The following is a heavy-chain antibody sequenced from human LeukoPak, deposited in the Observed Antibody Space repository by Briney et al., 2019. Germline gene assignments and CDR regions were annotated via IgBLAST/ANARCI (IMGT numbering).Heavy chain of an antibody. Sequence: GGSLRLSCAASGFTFSSYSMNWVRQAPGKGLEWVSYISSSSSTIYYADSVKGRFTISRDNAKNSLSLQMNSLRAEDTAVYYCARGRLTGTDLSWGQGTMVTVSS. V-gene: IGHV3-48*01. CDR1: GFTFSSYS. D-gene: IGHD1-20*01. CDR3: ARGRLTGTDLS. J-gene: IGHJ3*01. CDR2: ISSSSSTI.